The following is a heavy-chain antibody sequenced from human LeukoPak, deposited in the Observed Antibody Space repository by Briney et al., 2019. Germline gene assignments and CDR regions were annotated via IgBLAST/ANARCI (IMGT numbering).Heavy chain of an antibody. D-gene: IGHD3-22*01. J-gene: IGHJ4*02. CDR3: ARVTGYMIEDYFDY. CDR1: GGSINSYY. V-gene: IGHV4-59*01. CDR2: IYYSGTT. Sequence: SGTLSLTCTVSGGSINSYYWTWIRQPPGKGLEWIGYIYYSGTTNYNPSLKSRVTISVDTSKNQFSLKLSSVTAADTAVYYCARVTGYMIEDYFDYWGQGTLVTVSS.